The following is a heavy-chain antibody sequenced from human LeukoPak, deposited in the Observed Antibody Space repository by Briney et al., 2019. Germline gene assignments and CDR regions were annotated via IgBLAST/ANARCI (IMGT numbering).Heavy chain of an antibody. CDR2: IYYNGSI. CDR3: ARHDTSSCTFNY. J-gene: IGHJ4*02. V-gene: IGHV4-59*08. D-gene: IGHD6-13*01. CDR1: GGAISGYF. Sequence: SETLSLTCTVSGGAISGYFWSWIRQPPGKGLEWIGYIYYNGSINYNPSLTSRVTISVDKSTNQFFLKLSSVTAADTAVYYCARHDTSSCTFNYWGQGALVTVSS.